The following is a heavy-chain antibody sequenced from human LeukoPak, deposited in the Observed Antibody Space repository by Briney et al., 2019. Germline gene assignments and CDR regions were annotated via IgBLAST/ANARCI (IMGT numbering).Heavy chain of an antibody. D-gene: IGHD2-2*01. V-gene: IGHV4-59*01. J-gene: IGHJ1*01. CDR1: AGSFSPYY. CDR3: ARGNGFHAY. CDR2: IRYSGTT. Sequence: SETLSLTCTVSAGSFSPYYWSWLRQPPGKGLEWIGYIRYSGTTNCNPSLKSRVTMSVDTSKKQFSLNLTFGNAADTAVYYCARGNGFHAYWGQGTLVTVSS.